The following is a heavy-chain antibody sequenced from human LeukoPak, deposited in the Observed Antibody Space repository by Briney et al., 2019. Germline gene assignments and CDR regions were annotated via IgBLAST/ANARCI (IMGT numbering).Heavy chain of an antibody. CDR1: GFTVSSNY. D-gene: IGHD1-26*01. CDR3: AREGYSGRYYLPFDY. J-gene: IGHJ4*02. V-gene: IGHV3-66*01. CDR2: IYSGGST. Sequence: GGSLRLSCAASGFTVSSNYMSWVRQAPGKGLEWVSVIYSGGSTDYADSVKGRFTISRDTSKNTLYLQMNSLRVEDTAVYYCAREGYSGRYYLPFDYWGQGNLVTVSS.